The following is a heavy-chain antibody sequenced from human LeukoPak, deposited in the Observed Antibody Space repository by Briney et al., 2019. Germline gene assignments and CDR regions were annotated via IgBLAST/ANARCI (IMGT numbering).Heavy chain of an antibody. CDR3: AKLGTSDDY. CDR1: GVTLRSTA. V-gene: IGHV3-23*01. Sequence: GGSLRLSCAASGVTLRSTAMSRVRQAPGKGLEWVSTIAISDGKTYYADSVKGRFSISRDTSKNTLYLQMNSLRAEDTAVYYCAKLGTSDDYWGQGTLVTVSS. CDR2: IAISDGKT. D-gene: IGHD2-2*01. J-gene: IGHJ4*02.